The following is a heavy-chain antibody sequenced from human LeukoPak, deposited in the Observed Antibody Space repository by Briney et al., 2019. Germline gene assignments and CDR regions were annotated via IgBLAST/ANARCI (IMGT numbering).Heavy chain of an antibody. CDR2: ISGSGGST. CDR3: AKGRIWFGGFKEFDP. Sequence: PGGSLRLSCAASGFTFSSYAMSWVRQAPGKGLEWVSAISGSGGSTYYADSVKGRFTISRDNSKNTLYLQMNSLRAEDTAVYYCAKGRIWFGGFKEFDPWGQGTLVTVSS. J-gene: IGHJ5*02. V-gene: IGHV3-23*01. CDR1: GFTFSSYA. D-gene: IGHD3-10*01.